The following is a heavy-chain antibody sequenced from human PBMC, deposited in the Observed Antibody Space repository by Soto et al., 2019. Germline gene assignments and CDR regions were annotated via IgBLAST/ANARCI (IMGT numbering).Heavy chain of an antibody. Sequence: EVQLVESGGGLLQPGVSLRLSCAVSGSTFSNDWMHWVRQAPGKGLVWVSHINSDGSSTNDADFVKGRFTIARDNDKNTVYLQMTSLRAEDTAVYYCARDRSYSLDVWGQGTTVTVSS. CDR3: ARDRSYSLDV. J-gene: IGHJ6*02. CDR2: INSDGSST. CDR1: GSTFSNDW. V-gene: IGHV3-74*01.